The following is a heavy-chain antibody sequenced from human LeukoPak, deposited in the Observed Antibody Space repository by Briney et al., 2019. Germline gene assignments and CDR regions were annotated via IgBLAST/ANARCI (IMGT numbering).Heavy chain of an antibody. D-gene: IGHD2-21*01. Sequence: SETLSLTCAVSSGSVSSSSHYWGWIRQPPGKGLEWIGSIYYSASTYYNPSLKSRVTISVDTSKKQFSLKLSSVTAADTAVYYCARLECAYCGGDCHSFWGQGTLVTVSS. CDR1: SGSVSSSSHY. CDR2: IYYSAST. CDR3: ARLECAYCGGDCHSF. V-gene: IGHV4-39*01. J-gene: IGHJ4*02.